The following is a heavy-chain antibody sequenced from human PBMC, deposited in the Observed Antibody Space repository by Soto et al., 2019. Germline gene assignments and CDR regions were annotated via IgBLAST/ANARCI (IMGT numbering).Heavy chain of an antibody. J-gene: IGHJ6*03. CDR2: INHSGST. Sequence: PSETLSLTCAVYGGSFSGYYWSWIRQPTGKGLEWIGEINHSGSTNYNPSLKSRVTISVDTSKNQFSLKLSSVTAADTAVYYCARGLSTVTIYYYYYYMDVWGKGTTVTVSS. D-gene: IGHD4-4*01. CDR1: GGSFSGYY. CDR3: ARGLSTVTIYYYYYYMDV. V-gene: IGHV4-34*01.